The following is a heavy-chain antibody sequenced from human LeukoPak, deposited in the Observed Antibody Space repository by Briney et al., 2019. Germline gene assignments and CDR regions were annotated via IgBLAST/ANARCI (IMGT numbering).Heavy chain of an antibody. CDR3: AKTQWKVGATDYFDY. Sequence: PGGSLRLSCAASGFAFNNYAMTWVRQAPGKGLEWVSNINDNGGQRHYADSVKGRLTISRDNSKNTLFLQMDSLRAEDTAVYYCAKTQWKVGATDYFDYWGQGILVTVSS. V-gene: IGHV3-23*01. J-gene: IGHJ4*02. CDR2: INDNGGQR. D-gene: IGHD1-26*01. CDR1: GFAFNNYA.